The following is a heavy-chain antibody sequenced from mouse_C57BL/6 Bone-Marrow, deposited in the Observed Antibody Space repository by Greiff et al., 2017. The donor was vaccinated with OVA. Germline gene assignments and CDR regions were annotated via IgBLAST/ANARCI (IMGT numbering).Heavy chain of an antibody. CDR1: GYTFTSYW. V-gene: IGHV1-64*01. CDR3: ARDVFRDYGPLYFDY. Sequence: VQLQQPGAELVKPGASVKLSCKASGYTFTSYWMHWVKQRPGQGLEWIGMIHPNSGSTNYNEKFKSKATLTVDKSSSTAYMQLSSLTSEDSAVYYCARDVFRDYGPLYFDYWGQGTTLTVSS. J-gene: IGHJ2*01. D-gene: IGHD2-4*01. CDR2: IHPNSGST.